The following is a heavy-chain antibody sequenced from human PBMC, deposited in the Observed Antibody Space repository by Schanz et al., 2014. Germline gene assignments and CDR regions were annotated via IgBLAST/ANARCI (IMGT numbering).Heavy chain of an antibody. CDR1: GFIVSDNY. V-gene: IGHV3-23*01. CDR3: AKDLAAVGVFDY. Sequence: EVQLLESGGGLVQPGGSLRLSCAASGFIVSDNYMHWVRQAPGKGLEWVSAITGSGSKTYYADSVKGRFTIARDNSKNTLDLQMNSLRAEDTAIYYCAKDLAAVGVFDYWGQGSLVTVSP. J-gene: IGHJ4*02. CDR2: ITGSGSKT. D-gene: IGHD6-13*01.